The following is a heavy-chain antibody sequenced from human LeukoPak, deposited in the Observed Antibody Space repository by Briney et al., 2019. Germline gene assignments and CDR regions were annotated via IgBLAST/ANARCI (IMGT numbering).Heavy chain of an antibody. CDR3: AKHTSIVVVTAPVDY. CDR2: IRRNEGEQ. D-gene: IGHD2-21*02. Sequence: GGSLSLSCAASGLTFSSYRMSWVRQAPGKGMKWVADIRRNEGEQHYVDSVKGRFTISRDNSKNTLYLQMNSLRAEDTAVYYCAKHTSIVVVTAPVDYWGQGSLVTVSS. CDR1: GLTFSSYR. V-gene: IGHV3-7*03. J-gene: IGHJ4*02.